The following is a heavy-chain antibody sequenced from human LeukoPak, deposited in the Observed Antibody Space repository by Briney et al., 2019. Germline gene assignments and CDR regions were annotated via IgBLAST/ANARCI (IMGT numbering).Heavy chain of an antibody. D-gene: IGHD3-10*01. CDR1: GFTVSSNY. CDR3: ARSDYYGSGSSLYYFDY. CDR2: ISSSSSYI. J-gene: IGHJ4*02. Sequence: GGSLRLSCAASGFTVSSNYMSWVRQAPGKGLEWVSSISSSSSYIYYADSVRGRFTISRDNAKNSLYLQMNSLRAEDTAVYYCARSDYYGSGSSLYYFDYWGQGTLVTVSS. V-gene: IGHV3-21*01.